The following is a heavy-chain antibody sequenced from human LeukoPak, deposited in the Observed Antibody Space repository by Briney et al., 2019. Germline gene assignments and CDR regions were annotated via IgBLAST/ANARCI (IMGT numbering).Heavy chain of an antibody. Sequence: GGSLRLSCAASGFTFSNAWMSWVRQAPGKGLEWVSAISGSGGSTYYADSVKGRFTISRDNSKNTLYLQMNSLRAEDTAVYYCAKDLKEVAAAVTDYFDYWGQGTLVTVSS. D-gene: IGHD6-13*01. CDR2: ISGSGGST. V-gene: IGHV3-23*01. J-gene: IGHJ4*02. CDR1: GFTFSNAW. CDR3: AKDLKEVAAAVTDYFDY.